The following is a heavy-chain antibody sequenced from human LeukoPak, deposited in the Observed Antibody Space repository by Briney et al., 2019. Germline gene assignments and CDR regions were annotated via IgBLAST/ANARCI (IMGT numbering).Heavy chain of an antibody. CDR3: AKDDLGYCSCTSCYAGYFDY. Sequence: GGSLRLSCAASGFTFSSYAMSWVRQAPGKGLEWVSAISGSGGSTYYADSVKGRFTISRDNSKNTLYLQMNSLRAEDTAVYYCAKDDLGYCSCTSCYAGYFDYWGQGTLVTVSS. CDR2: ISGSGGST. CDR1: GFTFSSYA. J-gene: IGHJ4*02. D-gene: IGHD2-2*01. V-gene: IGHV3-23*01.